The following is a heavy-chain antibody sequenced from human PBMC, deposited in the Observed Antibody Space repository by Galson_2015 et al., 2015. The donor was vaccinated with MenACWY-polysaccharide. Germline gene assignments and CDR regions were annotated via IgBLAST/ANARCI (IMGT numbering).Heavy chain of an antibody. J-gene: IGHJ5*02. CDR1: GGTFSSYA. D-gene: IGHD2-2*01. V-gene: IGHV1-69*13. CDR2: IIPIFGTA. Sequence: SVKVSCKASGGTFSSYAISWVRQAPGQGLEWMGGIIPIFGTANYAQKFQGRVTITADESTSTAYMELSSLRSEDTAVYYCAREEYGLVPAARCDLWFDPWGQGTLLTVSS. CDR3: AREEYGLVPAARCDLWFDP.